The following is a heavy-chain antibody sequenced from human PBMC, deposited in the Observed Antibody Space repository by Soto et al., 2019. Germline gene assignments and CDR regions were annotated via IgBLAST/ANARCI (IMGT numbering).Heavy chain of an antibody. V-gene: IGHV3-30-3*01. CDR1: GFTFSSYA. CDR3: AREDRSGYFDY. J-gene: IGHJ4*02. CDR2: ISYDGSNK. D-gene: IGHD3-22*01. Sequence: QVQLVEAGGGVVQPGRSRRLSCAASGFTFSSYAMHWVRQAPGTGLEWVAGISYDGSNKYYADSVSGRFTVSSDNSKNTQYLQMSSLRTDDTAWYYCAREDRSGYFDYWGQGTLVTVSS.